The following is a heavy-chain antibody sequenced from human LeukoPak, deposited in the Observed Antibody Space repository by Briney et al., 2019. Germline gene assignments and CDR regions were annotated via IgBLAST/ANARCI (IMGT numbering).Heavy chain of an antibody. Sequence: SVKVSCKASGGTFSSYAISWVRQAPGQGLEWMGGIIPIFGTANYAQKFQGRVTITADESTSTAYMELSSLRSEDTAVYYCARAPGRVLVVPAAIRGVFDIWGQGTMVTVSS. CDR1: GGTFSSYA. J-gene: IGHJ3*02. D-gene: IGHD2-2*02. CDR2: IIPIFGTA. CDR3: ARAPGRVLVVPAAIRGVFDI. V-gene: IGHV1-69*01.